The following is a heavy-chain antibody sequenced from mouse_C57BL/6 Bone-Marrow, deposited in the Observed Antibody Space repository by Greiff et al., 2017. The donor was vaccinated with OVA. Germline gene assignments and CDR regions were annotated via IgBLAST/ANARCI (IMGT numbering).Heavy chain of an antibody. Sequence: EVQLVESGGGLVQPKGSLKLSCAASGFSFNTYAMNWVRQAPGKGLEWVARIRSKSNNYATYYADSVKDRFTISRDDSESMLYLQINNLKTEDTAMYYCVREGGITTVPYWYFDVWGTGTTVTVSS. D-gene: IGHD1-1*01. J-gene: IGHJ1*03. V-gene: IGHV10-1*01. CDR1: GFSFNTYA. CDR2: IRSKSNNYAT. CDR3: VREGGITTVPYWYFDV.